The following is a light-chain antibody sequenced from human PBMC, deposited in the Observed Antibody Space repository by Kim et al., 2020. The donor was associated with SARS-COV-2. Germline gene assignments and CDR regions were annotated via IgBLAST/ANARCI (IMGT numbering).Light chain of an antibody. CDR2: RDK. CDR1: NIENKN. Sequence: SYELTQPLSVSVALGQTATIPCGGNNIENKNVHWYHQRPGQAPVLVMYRDKKRPSGIPERLSGPNSGNTATLTISRVEACDEGDYYCQVWDSRTVVFGGGTKLAVL. V-gene: IGLV3-9*01. CDR3: QVWDSRTVV. J-gene: IGLJ2*01.